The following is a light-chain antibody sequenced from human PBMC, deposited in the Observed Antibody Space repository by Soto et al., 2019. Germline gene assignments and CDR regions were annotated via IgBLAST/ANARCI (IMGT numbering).Light chain of an antibody. Sequence: QSALTQPASVAGSPGQSITISCTGTSSDVGGYNYVSWYQQHPGKAPKLMIYEVSDRPSGVSNRFSGSKSGNTASLTSSGLQAEDEADYYCSSYTRSSTVVFGGGTKLAVL. J-gene: IGLJ2*01. V-gene: IGLV2-14*01. CDR1: SSDVGGYNY. CDR3: SSYTRSSTVV. CDR2: EVS.